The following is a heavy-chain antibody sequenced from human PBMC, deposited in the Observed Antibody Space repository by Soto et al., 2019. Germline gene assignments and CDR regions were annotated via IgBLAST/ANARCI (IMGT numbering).Heavy chain of an antibody. CDR1: GDSFISYW. CDR2: IDPSDSYT. CDR3: ARSAVVPAALGMDV. D-gene: IGHD2-2*01. V-gene: IGHV5-10-1*01. J-gene: IGHJ6*02. Sequence: GESLKISCKGSGDSFISYWISWVRQMTGKGLEWMGRIDPSDSYTNYSPSFQGHVTISADKSISTAYLQWSSLKASDTAMYYCARSAVVPAALGMDVWGQGTTVTVSS.